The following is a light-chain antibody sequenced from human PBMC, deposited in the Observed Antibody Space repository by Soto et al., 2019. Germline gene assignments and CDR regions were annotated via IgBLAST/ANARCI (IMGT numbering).Light chain of an antibody. Sequence: QSVLTQPPSVSAAPGQKVTLSCSGSSSNIGNNYVSWYQQLPGTAPKLLIYENNKRPSGIPDRFSGSKSGTSATLGITGLQTGDEADYYCGTWDSSLSAVFGGGTKVTVL. CDR1: SSNIGNNY. V-gene: IGLV1-51*02. CDR2: ENN. CDR3: GTWDSSLSAV. J-gene: IGLJ2*01.